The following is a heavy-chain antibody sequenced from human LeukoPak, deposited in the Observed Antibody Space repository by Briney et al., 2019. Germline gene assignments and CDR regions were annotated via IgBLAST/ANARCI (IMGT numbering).Heavy chain of an antibody. V-gene: IGHV3-74*01. CDR1: GFTFSSYW. CDR2: INSDGSTT. CDR3: ARDDYGGRGEFDY. Sequence: WGSPRLSCAASGFTFSSYWMHWVRQAPGKGLVWVSRINSDGSTTSYADSVKGRFTISRDNAKNTLYLQMHSLRAEDTAVYYCARDDYGGRGEFDYWGQGTLVTVSS. D-gene: IGHD4-23*01. J-gene: IGHJ4*02.